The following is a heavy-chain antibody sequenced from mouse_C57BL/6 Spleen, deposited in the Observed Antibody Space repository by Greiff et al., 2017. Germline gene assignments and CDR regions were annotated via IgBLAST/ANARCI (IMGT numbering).Heavy chain of an antibody. V-gene: IGHV1-42*01. Sequence: EVQLQQSGPELVKPGASVKISCKASGYSFTGYYMNWVKQSPEKSLEWIGEINPSTGGTTYNQKFKAKATLTVDKSSSTAYMQLKSLTSEDSAVYYCALYGYDGRWFDVWGTGTTVTVSS. CDR1: GYSFTGYY. CDR2: INPSTGGT. J-gene: IGHJ1*03. D-gene: IGHD2-2*01. CDR3: ALYGYDGRWFDV.